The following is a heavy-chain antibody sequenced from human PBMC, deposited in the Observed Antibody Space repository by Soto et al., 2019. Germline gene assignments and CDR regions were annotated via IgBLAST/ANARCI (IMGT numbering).Heavy chain of an antibody. CDR2: ISGSGGRT. D-gene: IGHD6-6*01. CDR3: AKSQKSIAARLYFDY. CDR1: GFTFSSYA. Sequence: GGSLRLSCAASGFTFSSYAMSWVRQAPGKGLEWVSAISGSGGRTNYADSVKGRFTISRDNSKNTLYLQMNSLRAEDTAVYYCAKSQKSIAARLYFDYWGQGTLVTVSS. V-gene: IGHV3-23*01. J-gene: IGHJ4*02.